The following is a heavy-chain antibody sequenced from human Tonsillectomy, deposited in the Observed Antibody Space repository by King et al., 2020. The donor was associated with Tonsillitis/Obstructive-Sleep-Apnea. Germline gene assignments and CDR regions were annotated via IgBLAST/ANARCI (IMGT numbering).Heavy chain of an antibody. CDR3: ATLNCSSASCYGEVDY. Sequence: VQLVQSGAEVKKPGASVKVSCKASGYTFTGYYMHWVRQAPGQGLEWMGRMNPDTGGATFAQKFQGRVTMTRDTSTSTAFMELSRLTSDDTAVYYCATLNCSSASCYGEVDYWGQGTLFIVSS. CDR2: MNPDTGGA. J-gene: IGHJ4*02. D-gene: IGHD2-2*01. CDR1: GYTFTGYY. V-gene: IGHV1-2*06.